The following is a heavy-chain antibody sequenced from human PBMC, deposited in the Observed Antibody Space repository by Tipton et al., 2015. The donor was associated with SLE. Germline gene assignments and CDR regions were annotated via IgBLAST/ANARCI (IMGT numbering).Heavy chain of an antibody. Sequence: TLSLTCTVSGGSISSYYWSWIRQPAGKGLEWIGRIYTSGSTNYNPSLKSRVTISVDTSKNQFSLKLSSVTAADTAVYYCAGDDFWSGREWFDPWGQGTLVTVSS. CDR3: AGDDFWSGREWFDP. J-gene: IGHJ5*02. V-gene: IGHV4-4*07. CDR1: GGSISSYY. CDR2: IYTSGST. D-gene: IGHD3-3*01.